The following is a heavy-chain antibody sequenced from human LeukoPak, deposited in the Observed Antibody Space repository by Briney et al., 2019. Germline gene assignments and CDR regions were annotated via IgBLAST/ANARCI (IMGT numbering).Heavy chain of an antibody. Sequence: SETLSLTCTVSGGSISSHYWTWIRQSPVKGLEWIGDISNSGSTSYNPSLKSRVTISIDTSKNQFSLKLSSVTAADTAVYYCAREEYSPGHYSFDYWGQGTLVTVSS. V-gene: IGHV4-59*11. CDR3: AREEYSPGHYSFDY. D-gene: IGHD5-18*01. J-gene: IGHJ4*02. CDR2: ISNSGST. CDR1: GGSISSHY.